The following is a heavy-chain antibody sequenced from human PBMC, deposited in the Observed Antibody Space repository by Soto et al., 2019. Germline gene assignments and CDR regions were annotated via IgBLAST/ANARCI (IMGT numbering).Heavy chain of an antibody. J-gene: IGHJ4*02. Sequence: QLQLQESGPGLVKPSETLSLTCTVSGGSISSSSYYWGWIRQPPGKGLEWIGSIYYSGSTYYNPSLKSRVTISVDTSKNQFSLKLSSVTAADTAVYYCARHLTPLLEWEPSYYFDYWGQGTLVTVSS. CDR2: IYYSGST. D-gene: IGHD3-3*01. CDR3: ARHLTPLLEWEPSYYFDY. V-gene: IGHV4-39*01. CDR1: GGSISSSSYY.